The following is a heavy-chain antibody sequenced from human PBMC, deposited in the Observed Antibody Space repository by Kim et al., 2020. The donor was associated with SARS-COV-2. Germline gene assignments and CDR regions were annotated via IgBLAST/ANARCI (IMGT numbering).Heavy chain of an antibody. J-gene: IGHJ6*02. V-gene: IGHV4-31*02. D-gene: IGHD3-10*01. Sequence: FSNPSVKSRVTISMDTSKNQFSLRLTYVTAADTAGYYCARVDYVSGRLDVWGRGTTVSVSS. CDR3: ARVDYVSGRLDV.